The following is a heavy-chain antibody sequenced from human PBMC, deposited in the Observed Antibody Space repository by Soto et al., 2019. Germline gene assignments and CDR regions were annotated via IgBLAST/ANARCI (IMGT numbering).Heavy chain of an antibody. CDR3: ARGGSAYCGGDCYETDAFDI. J-gene: IGHJ3*02. CDR2: ISYDGSNK. Sequence: GGSLRLSCAASGFTFSSYAMHWVRQAPGKGLEWVAVISYDGSNKYYADSVKGRFTISRDNSKNTLYLQMNSLRAEDTAVYYCARGGSAYCGGDCYETDAFDIWGQGTMVTVSS. D-gene: IGHD2-21*02. CDR1: GFTFSSYA. V-gene: IGHV3-30-3*01.